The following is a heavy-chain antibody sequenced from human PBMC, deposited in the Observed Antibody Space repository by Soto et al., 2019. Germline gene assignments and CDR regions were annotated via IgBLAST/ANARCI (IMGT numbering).Heavy chain of an antibody. J-gene: IGHJ6*02. V-gene: IGHV1-69*04. Sequence: SVKVSCKASGGTFSSYAISWVRQAPGQGLEWMGRIIPILGIANYAQKFQGRVTITADKSTSTAYMELSSLRSEDTAVYYCARDPYSSSWYYYYYGMDVWGQGTTVTVSS. CDR2: IIPILGIA. CDR1: GGTFSSYA. D-gene: IGHD6-13*01. CDR3: ARDPYSSSWYYYYYGMDV.